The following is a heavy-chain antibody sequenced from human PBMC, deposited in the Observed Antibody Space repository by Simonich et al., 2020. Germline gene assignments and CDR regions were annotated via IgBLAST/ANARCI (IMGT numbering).Heavy chain of an antibody. V-gene: IGHV4-39*01. CDR1: GGSISSSSYY. J-gene: IGHJ3*02. CDR2: IYYRGST. CDR3: ARHAGFAFDI. D-gene: IGHD6-13*01. Sequence: QLQLQESGPGLVKPSETLSLTCTVSGGSISSSSYYWGWIRQPPGKGLEWSGSIYYRGSTYYHPSLTSRVTISLDTSKNQFSLKLGSVTAADTAVYYCARHAGFAFDIWGQGTMVTVSS.